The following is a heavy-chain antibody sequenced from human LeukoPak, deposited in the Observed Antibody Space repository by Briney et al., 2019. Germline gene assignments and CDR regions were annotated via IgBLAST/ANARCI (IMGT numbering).Heavy chain of an antibody. CDR3: ARAPIGRVNYSNYYFDY. Sequence: GASVKVSCKASGYTFTSYGISWVRQAPGQGLEWMGWISGYNGNTNYAQKLQGRVTMTTDTSTSTAYMELSSLRSDDTGVYYCARAPIGRVNYSNYYFDYWGQGTLVIVSS. CDR2: ISGYNGNT. V-gene: IGHV1-18*01. J-gene: IGHJ4*02. D-gene: IGHD2-21*01. CDR1: GYTFTSYG.